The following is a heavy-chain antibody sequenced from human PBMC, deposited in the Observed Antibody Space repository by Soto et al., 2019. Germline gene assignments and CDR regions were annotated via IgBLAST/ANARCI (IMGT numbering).Heavy chain of an antibody. V-gene: IGHV4-4*02. J-gene: IGHJ6*02. D-gene: IGHD2-2*01. CDR1: GDSVSSSSC. CDR3: VRSVPAATWQYSGMDV. Sequence: QVRLQEPGPGLVEPSGTLSLTCAVSGDSVSSSSCWSWVRQAPGKGLEWIGEIYHSGTFNYNPSLASRVSVSVDKSRNQLSLNLKSVTAADSAVYYCVRSVPAATWQYSGMDVWGQRTTVTVSS. CDR2: IYHSGTF.